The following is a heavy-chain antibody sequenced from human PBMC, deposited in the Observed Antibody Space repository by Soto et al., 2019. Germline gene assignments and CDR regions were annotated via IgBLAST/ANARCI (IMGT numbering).Heavy chain of an antibody. J-gene: IGHJ4*02. D-gene: IGHD2-2*01. CDR3: AKDHPGYCSSTSCWVYY. V-gene: IGHV3-30*18. CDR2: ISYDGSNK. Sequence: QVQLVESGGGVVQPGRSLRLSCAASGFTFSSYGMHWVRQAPGKGLEWVAVISYDGSNKYYADSVKGRFTISRDNSKNTLYLQINSLRAEDRGGYYCAKDHPGYCSSTSCWVYYWGQGTLVPGSS. CDR1: GFTFSSYG.